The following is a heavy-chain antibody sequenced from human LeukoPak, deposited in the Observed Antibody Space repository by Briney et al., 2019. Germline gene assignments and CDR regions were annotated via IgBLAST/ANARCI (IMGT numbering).Heavy chain of an antibody. Sequence: GGSLRLSCAASGFTFSSYPMSWGRQAPGKGLEWVSTISGSGGNTYYADSVKGRFTISRDNSKNTLYLQMNSLRAEDTTIYYCAKERPQTTSFDYWGQGTLVTVSS. D-gene: IGHD2/OR15-2a*01. CDR3: AKERPQTTSFDY. J-gene: IGHJ4*02. CDR2: ISGSGGNT. CDR1: GFTFSSYP. V-gene: IGHV3-23*01.